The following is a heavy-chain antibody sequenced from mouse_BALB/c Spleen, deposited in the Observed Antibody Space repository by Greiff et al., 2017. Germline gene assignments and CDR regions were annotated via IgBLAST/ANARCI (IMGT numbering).Heavy chain of an antibody. Sequence: EVQRVESGGGLVQPGGSRKLSCAASGFTFSSFGMHWVRQAPEKGLEWVAYISSGSSTIYYADTVKGRFTISRDNPKNTLFLQMTSLRSEDTAMYYCAREGYGYDGFDYWGQGTTLTVSS. CDR3: AREGYGYDGFDY. CDR1: GFTFSSFG. CDR2: ISSGSSTI. V-gene: IGHV5-17*02. D-gene: IGHD2-2*01. J-gene: IGHJ2*01.